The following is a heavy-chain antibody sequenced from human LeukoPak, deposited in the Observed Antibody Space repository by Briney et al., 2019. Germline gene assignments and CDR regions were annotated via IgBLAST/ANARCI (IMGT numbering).Heavy chain of an antibody. V-gene: IGHV1-46*01. D-gene: IGHD6-19*01. CDR2: INPSGGST. Sequence: ASVRVSCKASGYTFTSYYMHWVRQAPGQGLEWMGIINPSGGSTSYAQKFQGRVTLTRDTSTSTAYMELSSLRSEDTAVYYCARARGVIAVAIVTRPNWFDPWGQGTLVTVSS. CDR1: GYTFTSYY. CDR3: ARARGVIAVAIVTRPNWFDP. J-gene: IGHJ5*02.